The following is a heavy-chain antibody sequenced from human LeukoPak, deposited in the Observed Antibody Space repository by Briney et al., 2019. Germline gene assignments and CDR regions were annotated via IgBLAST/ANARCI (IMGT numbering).Heavy chain of an antibody. D-gene: IGHD2-15*01. V-gene: IGHV1-2*02. CDR1: GYTFTGYY. J-gene: IGHJ4*02. CDR3: ARDRPYCSGGSCYHRLIDY. Sequence: ASVKVSCKASGYTFTGYYMHWVRQAPGQGLEWMGWINPNSGGTNYAQKFQGRVTMTRDTSISTAYMELSRLRSDDTAVYYCARDRPYCSGGSCYHRLIDYWGQGTLVTVSS. CDR2: INPNSGGT.